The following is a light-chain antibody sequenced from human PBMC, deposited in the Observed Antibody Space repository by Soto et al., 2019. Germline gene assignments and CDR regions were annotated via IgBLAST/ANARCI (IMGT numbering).Light chain of an antibody. J-gene: IGKJ4*01. CDR1: QTIGSW. Sequence: DIQMTQSPSTLSASVGDRVTITCRASQTIGSWLAWYQQKPGKAPKLLIYDASILESGVPSRFSGSGSGTEFTLTISTLQPDDFATYYCQQYTAYSLTFGGVTKVEIK. V-gene: IGKV1-5*01. CDR2: DAS. CDR3: QQYTAYSLT.